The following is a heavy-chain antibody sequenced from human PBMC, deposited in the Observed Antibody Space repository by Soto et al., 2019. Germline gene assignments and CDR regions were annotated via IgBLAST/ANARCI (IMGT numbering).Heavy chain of an antibody. CDR3: ARESEDRTSNFDY. J-gene: IGHJ4*02. Sequence: LRLSCAASGFTFTRYSMNWVRQAPGKGFEWVSSISSTTNYIYYGDTMKGRFTISRDNAKNSLYLEMNSLRAADTSVYYCARESEDRTSNFDYWGQGTLVTVSS. CDR2: ISSTTNYI. CDR1: GFTFTRYS. V-gene: IGHV3-21*06.